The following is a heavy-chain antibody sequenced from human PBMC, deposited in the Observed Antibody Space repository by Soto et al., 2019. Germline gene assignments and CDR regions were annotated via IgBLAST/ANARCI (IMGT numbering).Heavy chain of an antibody. CDR3: AKGFSTAMATGFDY. CDR2: IDGGGGTT. D-gene: IGHD5-18*01. Sequence: EVQVLESGGGLVQPGGSLRLSCAASGFTFNNYAMTWVRQAPGKGPEWVSVIDGGGGTTYYADSVKGRFTISRDNSKNTLYLQMTSLRADDTAVYSCAKGFSTAMATGFDYWGQGTLVTVSS. CDR1: GFTFNNYA. V-gene: IGHV3-23*01. J-gene: IGHJ4*02.